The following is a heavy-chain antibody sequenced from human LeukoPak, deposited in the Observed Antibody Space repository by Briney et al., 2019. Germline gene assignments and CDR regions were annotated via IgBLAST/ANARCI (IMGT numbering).Heavy chain of an antibody. D-gene: IGHD6-19*01. Sequence: PSETLSLTCTVSGGSISSTSYWIRQPPGKGLEWIGSIYYNGSTNYNPSLKSRVTISAGMTKNQFSLKLSSVTAADTAVYYCARVVSGWYYHYYYMDVWGKGTTVTVSS. CDR1: GGSISSTSY. CDR2: IYYNGST. J-gene: IGHJ6*03. CDR3: ARVVSGWYYHYYYMDV. V-gene: IGHV4-39*07.